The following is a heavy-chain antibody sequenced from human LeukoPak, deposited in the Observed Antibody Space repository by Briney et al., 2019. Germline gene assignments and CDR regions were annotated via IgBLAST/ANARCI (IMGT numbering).Heavy chain of an antibody. J-gene: IGHJ4*02. D-gene: IGHD1-26*01. V-gene: IGHV3-7*01. Sequence: GGSLRLSCAASGFTFSDNYMTWIRQAPGKGLEWVANIKEDESAKHQADSVKGRFTISRDNAQNSVYLQMSSLRGEDTAVYYCARDVGGSLDYWGQGTLVTVSS. CDR2: IKEDESAK. CDR1: GFTFSDNY. CDR3: ARDVGGSLDY.